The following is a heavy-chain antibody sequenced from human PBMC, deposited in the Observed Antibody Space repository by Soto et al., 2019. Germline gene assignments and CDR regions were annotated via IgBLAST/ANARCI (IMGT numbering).Heavy chain of an antibody. J-gene: IGHJ5*02. CDR2: INAGNGNT. CDR1: GYTFTSYA. V-gene: IGHV1-3*01. Sequence: ASVKVSCKASGYTFTSYAMHWVRQAPGQRLEWMGWINAGNGNTKYSQKLQGRVTMTTDTSTSTAYMELRSLRSDDTAVYYCARSAVWFDPWGQGTLVTVSS. D-gene: IGHD4-4*01. CDR3: ARSAVWFDP.